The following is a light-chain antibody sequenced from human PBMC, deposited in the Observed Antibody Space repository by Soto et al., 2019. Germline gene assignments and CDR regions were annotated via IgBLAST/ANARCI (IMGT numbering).Light chain of an antibody. V-gene: IGLV2-11*01. CDR3: CSYDVSNVVL. CDR2: EVT. Sequence: QSALTQPRSVSGSPGQSVTISCTGTSSDIGGWNYVSWYQQHPGKVPKLLIFEVTRRPSGVPDRFSGSKSGNTAYLTVSGLRTEDEAHYYCCSYDVSNVVLFGGGTKLTVL. CDR1: SSDIGGWNY. J-gene: IGLJ3*02.